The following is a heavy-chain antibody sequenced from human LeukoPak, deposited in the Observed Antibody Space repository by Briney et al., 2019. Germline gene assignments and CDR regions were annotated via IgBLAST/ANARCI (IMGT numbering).Heavy chain of an antibody. CDR3: ARDVGDGYNFGAYYYYGMDV. Sequence: SVKVSCKASGGTFSSYAISWVRQAPGQGLEWMGWIIPIFGTANYAQKFQGRVTITADESTSTAYMELSSLRSEDTAVYYCARDVGDGYNFGAYYYYGMDVWGQGTTVTVSS. J-gene: IGHJ6*02. CDR1: GGTFSSYA. CDR2: IIPIFGTA. D-gene: IGHD5-24*01. V-gene: IGHV1-69*13.